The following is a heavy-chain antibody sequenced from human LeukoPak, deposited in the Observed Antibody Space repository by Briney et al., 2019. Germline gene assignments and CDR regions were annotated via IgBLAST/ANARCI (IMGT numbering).Heavy chain of an antibody. Sequence: SETLSLTCAVYGGSFSGYYWSWIRQPPGKGLEWIGEINHSGSTNYNPSLKSRVTISVDTSKNQFSLKLSSVTAAGTAVYYCARVGAAFWSGYYTKDFDYWGQGTLVTVSS. J-gene: IGHJ4*02. CDR3: ARVGAAFWSGYYTKDFDY. CDR1: GGSFSGYY. CDR2: INHSGST. V-gene: IGHV4-34*01. D-gene: IGHD3-3*01.